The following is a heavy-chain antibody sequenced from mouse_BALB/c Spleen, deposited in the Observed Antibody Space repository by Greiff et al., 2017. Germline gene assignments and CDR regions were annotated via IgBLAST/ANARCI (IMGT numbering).Heavy chain of an antibody. CDR1: GYAFTSYN. J-gene: IGHJ4*01. CDR2: IDPYNGGT. CDR3: ASDYDRAMDY. V-gene: IGHV1S135*01. Sequence: EVQRVESGPELVKPGASVKVSCKASGYAFTSYNMYWVKQSHGKSLEWIGYIDPYNGGTSYNQKFKGKATLTVDKSSSTAYMHLNSLTSEDSAVYYCASDYDRAMDYWGQGTSVTVSS. D-gene: IGHD2-4*01.